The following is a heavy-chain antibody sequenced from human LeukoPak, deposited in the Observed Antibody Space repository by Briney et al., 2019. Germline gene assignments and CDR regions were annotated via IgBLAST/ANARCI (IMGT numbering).Heavy chain of an antibody. CDR1: GFTFSSYA. D-gene: IGHD3-22*01. CDR3: ARGKDSSGYYYVGLY. Sequence: GGSLRLSCAASGFTFSSYAMSWVRQAPGKGLEWVSAISGSGGSTYYADSVKGRFTISRDNAKNSLYLQMNSLRAEDTAVYYCARGKDSSGYYYVGLYWGQGTLVTVSS. J-gene: IGHJ4*02. V-gene: IGHV3-23*01. CDR2: ISGSGGST.